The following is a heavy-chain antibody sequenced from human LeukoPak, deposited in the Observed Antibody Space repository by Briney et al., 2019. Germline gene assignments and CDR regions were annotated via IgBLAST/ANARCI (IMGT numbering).Heavy chain of an antibody. J-gene: IGHJ3*02. CDR3: ARRFSANAFDI. V-gene: IGHV4-4*07. D-gene: IGHD5-12*01. Sequence: PSETLSLTCTVSGGSISGYDWSWIRQSAGKGLEWIGRIYTSGSTNYNPSLKSQVTMSVDTSKNQFSLKLRSVTAADTAVYFCARRFSANAFDIWGQRTMVTVSS. CDR1: GGSISGYD. CDR2: IYTSGST.